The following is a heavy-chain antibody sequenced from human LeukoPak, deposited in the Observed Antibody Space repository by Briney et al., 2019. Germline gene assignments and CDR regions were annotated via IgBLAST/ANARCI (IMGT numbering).Heavy chain of an antibody. V-gene: IGHV4-59*08. CDR2: IYYSGST. D-gene: IGHD3-22*01. Sequence: SETLSLTCTVSGGSISSYYWSWIRQPPGKGLEWIGYIYYSGSTNYNPSLKSRVTISVDTSKNQFSLKLSSVTAADTAVYYCARLSYYDSSYFDYWGQGTLVTVSS. J-gene: IGHJ4*02. CDR3: ARLSYYDSSYFDY. CDR1: GGSISSYY.